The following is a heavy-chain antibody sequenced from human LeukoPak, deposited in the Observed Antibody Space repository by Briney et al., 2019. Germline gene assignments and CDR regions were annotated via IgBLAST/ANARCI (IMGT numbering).Heavy chain of an antibody. J-gene: IGHJ6*03. V-gene: IGHV3-9*01. CDR2: ISWNSGSI. Sequence: GGSLRLSCAASGFTFDDYAMHWVRQAPGKGLEWVSGISWNSGSIGYADSVKGRFTISRDNSKNTLYLQMNSLRAEDTAVYYCAKDGLHYYYYYYMDVWGKGTTVTVSS. CDR3: AKDGLHYYYYYYMDV. CDR1: GFTFDDYA.